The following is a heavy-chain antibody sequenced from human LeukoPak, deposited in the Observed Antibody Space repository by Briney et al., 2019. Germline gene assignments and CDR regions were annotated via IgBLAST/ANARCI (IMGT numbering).Heavy chain of an antibody. V-gene: IGHV3-23*01. J-gene: IGHJ3*02. CDR2: ISGSGGST. CDR1: GITFSRFA. CDR3: AKDSSPGMYDAFDI. D-gene: IGHD3-10*01. Sequence: GGSLRLSCAASGITFSRFAMSWVRQAPGKGLEWVSGISGSGGSTYYADSVKGRFTISRDNSKNTLYLQMNSLRAEDTAVYYCAKDSSPGMYDAFDIWGQGTMVTVSS.